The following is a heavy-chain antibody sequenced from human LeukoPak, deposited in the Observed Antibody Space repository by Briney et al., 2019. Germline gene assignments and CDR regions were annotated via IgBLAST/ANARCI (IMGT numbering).Heavy chain of an antibody. CDR2: IYYSGSS. V-gene: IGHV4-61*08. Sequence: SQTLSLTCTVSGGSISSGDYYWSWIRQPPGKGLEWIGYIYYSGSSNNNPSLKSRVTISVDTSKNQFSLKLNSVTAADTAVYYCAREGSSSWSAVDYWGQGTLVTVSS. D-gene: IGHD6-13*01. CDR1: GGSISSGDYY. CDR3: AREGSSSWSAVDY. J-gene: IGHJ4*02.